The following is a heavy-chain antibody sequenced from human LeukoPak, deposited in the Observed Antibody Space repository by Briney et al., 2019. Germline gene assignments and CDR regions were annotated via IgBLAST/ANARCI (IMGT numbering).Heavy chain of an antibody. CDR1: GGTFSSYA. J-gene: IGHJ4*02. D-gene: IGHD2-21*02. CDR3: AIVAHCGGDCHHYFDY. Sequence: GASVKVSCKASGGTFSSYAISWVRQAPGQGLEWMGGIIPIFGTANYAQKFQGRVTITTDESTSTAYMELSSLRSEDTAVYYCAIVAHCGGDCHHYFDYWGQGTLVTVSS. V-gene: IGHV1-69*05. CDR2: IIPIFGTA.